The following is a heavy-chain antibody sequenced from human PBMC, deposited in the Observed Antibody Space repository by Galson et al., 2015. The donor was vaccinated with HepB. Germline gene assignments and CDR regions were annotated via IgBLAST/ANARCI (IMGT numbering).Heavy chain of an antibody. J-gene: IGHJ6*02. CDR1: GFTFSSYS. V-gene: IGHV3-48*01. CDR2: ISSSSSTI. CDR3: ARVTRSMHYYYYGMDV. D-gene: IGHD1/OR15-1a*01. Sequence: SLRLSCAASGFTFSSYSMNWVRQAPGKGLEWVSYISSSSSTIYYADSVKGRFTISRDNAKNSLYLQMNSLRAEDTAVYYCARVTRSMHYYYYGMDVWGQGTTVTVSS.